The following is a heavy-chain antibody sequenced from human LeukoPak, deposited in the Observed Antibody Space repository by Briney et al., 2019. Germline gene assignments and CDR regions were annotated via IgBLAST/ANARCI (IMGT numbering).Heavy chain of an antibody. CDR1: GYTFTSYG. CDR2: ISAYNGNT. D-gene: IGHD2-2*01. Sequence: ASVNVSCKASGYTFTSYGISWVRQAPGQGLEWMGWISAYNGNTNYAQKLRGRVTMTTDTSTSTAYMELRSLRSDDTAVYYCARDFVCSSTSCYGMDVWGQGTTVTVSS. J-gene: IGHJ6*02. V-gene: IGHV1-18*01. CDR3: ARDFVCSSTSCYGMDV.